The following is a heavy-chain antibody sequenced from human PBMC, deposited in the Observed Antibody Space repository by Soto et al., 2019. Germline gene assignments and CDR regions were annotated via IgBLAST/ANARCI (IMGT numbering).Heavy chain of an antibody. D-gene: IGHD3-10*01. V-gene: IGHV1-69*01. CDR2: IIPMYGPA. J-gene: IGHJ5*02. CDR3: ARVTPRVRGVIDNWFDP. Sequence: QVPLVQSGAEVQKPGSSVTVSCKASGGTFSSYAIHWVRQAPGQGLEWMGGIIPMYGPAKYAQRFQGRVTITADESTTPVYIELTSLTSQDTPVYYCARVTPRVRGVIDNWFDPWGHGTLVTVSS. CDR1: GGTFSSYA.